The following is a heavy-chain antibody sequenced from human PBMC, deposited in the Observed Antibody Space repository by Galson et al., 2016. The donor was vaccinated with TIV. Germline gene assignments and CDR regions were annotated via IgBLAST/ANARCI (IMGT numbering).Heavy chain of an antibody. Sequence: SVKVSCKASGNIFTRDYVHWVRQAPGQGLEWMGVIDPTYGGTTFAQKFQALVTMNRDTSTSNVYMEVRGLKSDVTAVYYCIRDLGRLRDFWGQVTLLTVSS. D-gene: IGHD7-27*01. V-gene: IGHV1-46*03. J-gene: IGHJ4*02. CDR2: IDPTYGGT. CDR3: IRDLGRLRDF. CDR1: GNIFTRDY.